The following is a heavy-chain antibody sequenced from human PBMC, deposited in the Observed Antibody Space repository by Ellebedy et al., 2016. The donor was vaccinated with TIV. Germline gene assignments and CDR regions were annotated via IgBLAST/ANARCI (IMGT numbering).Heavy chain of an antibody. CDR1: GFTFSSFW. Sequence: GESLKISCAASGFTFSSFWMAWVRQAPGKGLEWVANIKQDGSEKFYLDSVKGRFTISRDNAKNSLYLQMNSLRVEDTAVYYCAGATGFLHDYWGQGTLVSVSS. CDR2: IKQDGSEK. V-gene: IGHV3-7*01. CDR3: AGATGFLHDY. D-gene: IGHD3-9*01. J-gene: IGHJ4*02.